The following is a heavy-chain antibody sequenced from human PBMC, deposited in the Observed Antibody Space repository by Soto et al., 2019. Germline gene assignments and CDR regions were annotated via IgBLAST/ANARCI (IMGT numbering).Heavy chain of an antibody. Sequence: SETLSLTCTVSGGSISSGGYYWSWIRQHPGKGLEWIGYIYYSGSTYYNPSLKSRVTISVDTSKNQFSLKLSSVTAADTAVYYCARSVTMIVVVTDPYYFDYWGQGTLVTVS. CDR3: ARSVTMIVVVTDPYYFDY. CDR2: IYYSGST. V-gene: IGHV4-31*03. CDR1: GGSISSGGYY. J-gene: IGHJ4*02. D-gene: IGHD3-22*01.